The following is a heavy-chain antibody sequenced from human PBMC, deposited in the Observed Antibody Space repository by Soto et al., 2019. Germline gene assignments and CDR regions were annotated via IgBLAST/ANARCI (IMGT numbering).Heavy chain of an antibody. CDR2: IYSSGST. Sequence: PSETLSLTCTVSGASISSSNYFWGWIRQPPGKGLEWIGSIYSSGSTFHNPSLERRVTISVDTSKDQFSLKLNSVTAADTAVYYCARHFQYGAASYYGFFQNWGQGTLVTVSS. CDR1: GASISSSNYF. D-gene: IGHD3-10*01. CDR3: ARHFQYGAASYYGFFQN. V-gene: IGHV4-39*01. J-gene: IGHJ1*01.